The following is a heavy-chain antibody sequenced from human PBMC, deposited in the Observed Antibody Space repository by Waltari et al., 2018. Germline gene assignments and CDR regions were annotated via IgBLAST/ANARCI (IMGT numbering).Heavy chain of an antibody. CDR3: AKLGSAAMVYYFDF. J-gene: IGHJ4*02. D-gene: IGHD5-18*01. CDR2: VSVSAGAT. Sequence: EVQLLESGGGLVQPGGSLRLSCAASGFNFTAYAMGWVRQAPGKGPEWVSTVSVSAGATYYADSVKGRFTISRDNSERTLYLQMNRLRADDSAVYYCAKLGSAAMVYYFDFWGQGTPVTVSS. V-gene: IGHV3-23*01. CDR1: GFNFTAYA.